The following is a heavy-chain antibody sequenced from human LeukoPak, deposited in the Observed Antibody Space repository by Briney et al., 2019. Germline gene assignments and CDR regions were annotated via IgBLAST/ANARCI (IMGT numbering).Heavy chain of an antibody. J-gene: IGHJ6*03. CDR3: AKAGSRITIDRGVIILPDYYYYMDV. D-gene: IGHD3-10*01. Sequence: GGSLRLSCAASGFTFSNYSMHWVRQAPGKGLEWVAFIRCSESNRYYADSVKGRFTISRDNSKNTLYLQMNSLRAEDTAVYYCAKAGSRITIDRGVIILPDYYYYMDVWGKGTTVTISS. CDR2: IRCSESNR. CDR1: GFTFSNYS. V-gene: IGHV3-30*02.